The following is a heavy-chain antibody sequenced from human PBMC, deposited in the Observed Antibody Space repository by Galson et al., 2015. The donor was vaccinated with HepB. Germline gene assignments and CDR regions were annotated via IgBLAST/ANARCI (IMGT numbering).Heavy chain of an antibody. CDR2: ISGSGGST. V-gene: IGHV3-23*01. CDR3: AKDLWGIAAAGTSFDY. CDR1: GFTFSSYA. D-gene: IGHD6-13*01. J-gene: IGHJ4*02. Sequence: SLRLSCAASGFTFSSYAMSWVRQAPGKGLEWVSAISGSGGSTYYADSVKGRFTISRDNSKNTLYLQMNSLRAEDTAVYYCAKDLWGIAAAGTSFDYWGQGTLVTVSS.